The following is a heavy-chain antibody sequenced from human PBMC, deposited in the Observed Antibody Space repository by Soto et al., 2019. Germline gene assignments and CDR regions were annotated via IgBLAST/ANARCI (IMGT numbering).Heavy chain of an antibody. Sequence: SETLSLTCTVSGGSISSGDYYWSWIRQPPGKGLEWIGYIYYSGGTYYNPSLKSRVTISIDTSKNQFSLKLSSVTAADTAVYYCARVDTAMVTPAFDYWGQGTLVTVS. CDR3: ARVDTAMVTPAFDY. D-gene: IGHD5-18*01. CDR2: IYYSGGT. V-gene: IGHV4-30-4*01. CDR1: GGSISSGDYY. J-gene: IGHJ4*02.